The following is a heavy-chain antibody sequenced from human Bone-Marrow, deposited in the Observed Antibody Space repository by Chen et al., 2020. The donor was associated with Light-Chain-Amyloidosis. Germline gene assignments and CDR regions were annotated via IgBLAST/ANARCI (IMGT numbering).Heavy chain of an antibody. J-gene: IGHJ4*02. V-gene: IGHV3-7*01. CDR1: GGTFSSYW. D-gene: IGHD3-3*01. CDR2: IKQDGSEK. Sequence: EVKLVESGGGLVQRGGSGRLCCAAYGGTFSSYWVSWVRQAPGKGLEWVANIKQDGSEKYYVDSVKGRFTISRDNAKNSLYLQMNSLRAEDTAVYYCARGFKDFDYWGQGTLVTVSS. CDR3: ARGFKDFDY.